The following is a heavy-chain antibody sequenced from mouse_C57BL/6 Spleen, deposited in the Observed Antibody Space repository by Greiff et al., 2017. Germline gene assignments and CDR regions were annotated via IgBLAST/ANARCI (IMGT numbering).Heavy chain of an antibody. CDR1: GYAFSSSW. CDR2: IYPGDGDT. Sequence: QVQLKESGPELVKPGASVKISCKASGYAFSSSWMNWVKQRPGKGLEWIGRIYPGDGDTNYNGKFKGKATLTADKSSSPAYMQLSSLPSEDSAVYVCAREESYIHYYAMGGWGKGTSVT. D-gene: IGHD1-3*01. J-gene: IGHJ4*01. CDR3: AREESYIHYYAMGG. V-gene: IGHV1-82*01.